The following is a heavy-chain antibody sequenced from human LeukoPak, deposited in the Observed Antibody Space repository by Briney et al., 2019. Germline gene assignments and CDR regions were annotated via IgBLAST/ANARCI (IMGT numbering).Heavy chain of an antibody. CDR3: ARAGVNYYYYMDV. J-gene: IGHJ6*03. Sequence: SETLSLTCTVSGGSIFSSNSYWGWIRQPPGKGLEWIGYIYKSGSTNYKPSLKSRVTISLDTSKNQFSLKLSSVTAADTAVYYCARAGVNYYYYMDVWGKGTTVTVSS. CDR2: IYKSGST. V-gene: IGHV4-61*05. CDR1: GGSIFSSNSY.